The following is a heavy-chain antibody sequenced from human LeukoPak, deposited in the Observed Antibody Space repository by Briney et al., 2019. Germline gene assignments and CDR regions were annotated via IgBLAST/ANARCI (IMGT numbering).Heavy chain of an antibody. CDR1: GGSISSSSYY. Sequence: SETLSLTCTVSGGSISSSSYYWGWIRQPPGKGLEWIGSIYYSGSTYYNPSLKSRVTISVDTSKNQFSLKLSSVTAADRAVYYCARGDYGDYSDAFDIWGQGTMVTVSS. V-gene: IGHV4-39*07. CDR2: IYYSGST. CDR3: ARGDYGDYSDAFDI. D-gene: IGHD4-17*01. J-gene: IGHJ3*02.